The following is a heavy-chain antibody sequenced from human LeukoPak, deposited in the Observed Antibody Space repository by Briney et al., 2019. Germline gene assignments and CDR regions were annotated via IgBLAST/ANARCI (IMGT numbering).Heavy chain of an antibody. V-gene: IGHV4-30-4*01. CDR1: GVSISIGDYY. CDR3: ARGFRPSGDGDYGHGNTSYDY. Sequence: SQTLSLTCTVSGVSISIGDYYWSWIRQPPGKGLEWIGYIYYSGSTYYNPSLKSRVTISIDTSKTQFSLKLSSVTAADTAVYYCARGFRPSGDGDYGHGNTSYDYWGQGTPVTVSS. CDR2: IYYSGST. D-gene: IGHD4-17*01. J-gene: IGHJ4*02.